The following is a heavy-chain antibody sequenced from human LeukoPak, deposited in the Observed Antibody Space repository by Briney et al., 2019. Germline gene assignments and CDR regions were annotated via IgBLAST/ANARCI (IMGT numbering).Heavy chain of an antibody. CDR3: ARSPRGVVSGY. CDR1: GYSFTDYY. V-gene: IGHV1-69-2*01. CDR2: IDHEYGQT. Sequence: VATVKISCKVSGYSFTDYYIHWVLHASGKGLEWMGLIDHEYGQTVYAERFQARVTITADTSPDTTYMELSSLTSDDTAIYYCARSPRGVVSGYWGQGTLVTVSS. J-gene: IGHJ4*02. D-gene: IGHD3-3*01.